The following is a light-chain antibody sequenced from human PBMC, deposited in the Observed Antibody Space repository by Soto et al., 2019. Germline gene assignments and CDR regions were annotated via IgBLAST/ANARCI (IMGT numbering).Light chain of an antibody. CDR2: GAS. V-gene: IGKV3-20*01. Sequence: DIVLTQSPGTLSLSPGERATLSCRASQSVSSSYLAWYQQKPGQAPRLLIYGASSRATGIPDRFSGSGSGTYFILTISRLEPEDFAVYYCQQYGSSLFTFGPGTKVDIK. J-gene: IGKJ3*01. CDR3: QQYGSSLFT. CDR1: QSVSSSY.